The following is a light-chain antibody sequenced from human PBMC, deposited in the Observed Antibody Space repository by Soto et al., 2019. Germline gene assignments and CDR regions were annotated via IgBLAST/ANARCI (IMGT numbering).Light chain of an antibody. Sequence: DIVMAQSPDSLAXSLGEXXXXXXXSXXXYLYSSNNKNYLAWYQQKPGQPPKLLIYWASTRESGVPDRFSGSGSGTDFTLTISSLHAEDVAVYYCQQYYSTPRTFGQGTKVDI. J-gene: IGKJ1*01. CDR2: WAS. CDR1: XXYLYSSNNKNY. CDR3: QQYYSTPRT. V-gene: IGKV4-1*01.